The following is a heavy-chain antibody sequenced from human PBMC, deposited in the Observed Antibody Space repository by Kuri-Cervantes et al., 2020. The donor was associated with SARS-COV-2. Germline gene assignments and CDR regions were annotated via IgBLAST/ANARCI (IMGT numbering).Heavy chain of an antibody. Sequence: LSLTCAASGFTFSNAWMSWVRQAPGKGLEWVGRIKSKTDGGTTDYAAPVKGRFTISRDDSKNTLYLQMNSLKTEDTAVYYCTTDSITGPIMDVWGKGTRSPSP. CDR3: TTDSITGPIMDV. D-gene: IGHD1-20*01. J-gene: IGHJ6*03. V-gene: IGHV3-15*01. CDR1: GFTFSNAW. CDR2: IKSKTDGGTT.